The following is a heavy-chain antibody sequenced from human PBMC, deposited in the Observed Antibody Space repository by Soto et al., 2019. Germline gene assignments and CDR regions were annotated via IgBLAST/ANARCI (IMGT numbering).Heavy chain of an antibody. CDR1: GYSFTIYW. J-gene: IGHJ5*02. V-gene: IGHV5-51*01. D-gene: IGHD2-2*01. CDR2: IYPGDSDT. Sequence: PGESLKISCKGSGYSFTIYWIGWVRQMPGKGLEWMGIIYPGDSDTRYSPSFQGQVTISADKSISTAYLQWSSLKASDTAMYYCAXGPGYCSSTCCNGWFDPWGQGTLVTVSS. CDR3: AXGPGYCSSTCCNGWFDP.